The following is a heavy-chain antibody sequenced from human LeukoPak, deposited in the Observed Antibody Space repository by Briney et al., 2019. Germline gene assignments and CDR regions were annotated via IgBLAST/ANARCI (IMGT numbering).Heavy chain of an antibody. CDR2: ISSSGSTI. J-gene: IGHJ4*02. V-gene: IGHV3-48*03. CDR3: ARAGYSYGYFDY. CDR1: GFTFSSYE. Sequence: GGSLILSCAASGFTFSSYEMNWVRQAPGKGLEWVSYISSSGSTIYYADSVKGRFTISRDNAKNSLYLQMNSLRAEDTAVYYCARAGYSYGYFDYWGQGTLVTVSS. D-gene: IGHD5-18*01.